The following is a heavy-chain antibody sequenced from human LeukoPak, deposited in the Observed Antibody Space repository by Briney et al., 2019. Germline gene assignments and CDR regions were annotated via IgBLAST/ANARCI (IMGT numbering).Heavy chain of an antibody. CDR3: AYMKGSSWYYFDY. V-gene: IGHV4-4*07. CDR1: GGSISSYY. D-gene: IGHD6-13*01. Sequence: SETLSLTCTVSGGSISSYYWSWIRQPAAKGLEWIGRIYTSGSTDYNPSLKSRVTISVDKSKNQFSLKLSSVTAADTAVYYCAYMKGSSWYYFDYWGQGTLVTVSS. CDR2: IYTSGST. J-gene: IGHJ4*02.